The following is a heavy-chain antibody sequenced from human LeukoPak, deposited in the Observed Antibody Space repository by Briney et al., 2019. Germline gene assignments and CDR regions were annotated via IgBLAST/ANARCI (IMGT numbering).Heavy chain of an antibody. J-gene: IGHJ4*02. CDR3: ARDRGPSGYRYFGY. Sequence: GASVKVSCKASGYTFTSYAMNWVRQAPGQGLEWMGWITTNTGNPTYAQDFTGRFVFSLDTSVSTAYLQISSLKAEDTAVYYCARDRGPSGYRYFGYWGQGTLVTVSS. CDR1: GYTFTSYA. D-gene: IGHD6-25*01. CDR2: ITTNTGNP. V-gene: IGHV7-4-1*02.